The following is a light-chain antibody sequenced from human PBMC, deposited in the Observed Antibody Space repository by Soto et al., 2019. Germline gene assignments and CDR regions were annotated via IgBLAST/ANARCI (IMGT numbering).Light chain of an antibody. Sequence: QSALTQPASVSGSPGQSITISCTGTSSDVGSYNLVSWYQQHPGKAPKLMIYEGSKRPSGVPDRFSGSKSGTSASLAISGLQSEDEADYYCAAWDDSLNGSYVFGTGTKVTVL. CDR1: SSDVGSYNL. CDR2: EGS. CDR3: AAWDDSLNGSYV. V-gene: IGLV2-14*02. J-gene: IGLJ1*01.